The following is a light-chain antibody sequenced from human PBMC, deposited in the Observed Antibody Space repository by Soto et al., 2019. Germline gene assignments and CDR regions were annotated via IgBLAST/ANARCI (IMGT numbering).Light chain of an antibody. V-gene: IGKV1-27*01. CDR1: QDIRNF. Sequence: DIQMTQSPTSLSASVGDRVTITCRASQDIRNFVAWYQQKPGKAPKLLIYAASTLQSGVPSRFSGSGSGTAFTLTIHSLQPEDVATYSCQKYSSVPVFGPGTKVEIK. CDR3: QKYSSVPV. J-gene: IGKJ3*01. CDR2: AAS.